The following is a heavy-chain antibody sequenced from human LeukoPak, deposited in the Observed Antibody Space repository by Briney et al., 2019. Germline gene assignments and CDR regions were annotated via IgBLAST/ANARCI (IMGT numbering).Heavy chain of an antibody. V-gene: IGHV3-23*01. CDR2: ISGSGSST. J-gene: IGHJ4*02. CDR1: GFTFSSYA. Sequence: GGPLRLSCAASGFTFSSYAMSWVRQAPGKGLEWVSPISGSGSSTYYADSVKGRFTIFRDNSKNTLYLQMNSLRAEDTAVYYCASLNEMATISVDYWGQGTLVTVSS. D-gene: IGHD5-24*01. CDR3: ASLNEMATISVDY.